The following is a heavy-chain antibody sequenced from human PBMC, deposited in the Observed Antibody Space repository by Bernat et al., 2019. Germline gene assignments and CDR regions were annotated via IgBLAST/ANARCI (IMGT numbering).Heavy chain of an antibody. CDR1: GGSISSSLYF. D-gene: IGHD2-15*01. V-gene: IGHV4-39*01. Sequence: LQLQESAPGLVKPSETLSLTCTVSGGSISSSLYFWGWIRQPPGRGLEWIATIYYSGSTYYNPSLKSRVSISVDTSKNQFSLKLSSVTAADTAVYYCALHGVYCSGGSCYPYYYYMDVWGKGTTVTVSS. CDR2: IYYSGST. J-gene: IGHJ6*03. CDR3: ALHGVYCSGGSCYPYYYYMDV.